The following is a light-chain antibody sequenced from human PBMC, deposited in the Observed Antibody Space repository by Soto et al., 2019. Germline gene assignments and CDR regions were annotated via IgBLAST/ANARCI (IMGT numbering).Light chain of an antibody. Sequence: QSALTQPPSVSAAPGQKVTISCSGSSSNIGNNYVSWYQQLPGTAPKLLIYDNSKRPSGIPDRFSGSKSGTSATLGITGLRTGDEADYYCGTWDSSLSAGVFGGGTKLTVL. CDR2: DNS. V-gene: IGLV1-51*01. CDR3: GTWDSSLSAGV. J-gene: IGLJ2*01. CDR1: SSNIGNNY.